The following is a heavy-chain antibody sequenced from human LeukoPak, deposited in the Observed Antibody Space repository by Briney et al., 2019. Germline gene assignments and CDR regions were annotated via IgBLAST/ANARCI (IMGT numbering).Heavy chain of an antibody. CDR1: GYTFTDYQ. Sequence: GASVTVSCKASGYTFTDYQIHWVREARGQGLEWMGGINPRDGGIKYAQKFQGRVTMTRDTSTSTVYMELSSLRSEDTAVYYCAREQSGGYFDYWGQGTLVTVSS. CDR3: AREQSGGYFDY. V-gene: IGHV1-46*01. CDR2: INPRDGGI. J-gene: IGHJ4*02. D-gene: IGHD2-8*02.